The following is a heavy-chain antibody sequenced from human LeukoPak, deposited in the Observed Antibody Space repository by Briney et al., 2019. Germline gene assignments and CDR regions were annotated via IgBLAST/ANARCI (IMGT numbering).Heavy chain of an antibody. CDR2: VNPNNGDT. D-gene: IGHD2-2*01. CDR1: GYPFNGYY. J-gene: IGHJ3*02. CDR3: AREVVRYRNAFDI. Sequence: GSVKVSCKASGYPFNGYYLHWVRQAPGQGLEWMGWVNPNNGDTNYAEKFEARVTMTRDTSINTAYMELTSLRSDDTAVYYCAREVVRYRNAFDIWGQGTMVTVSS. V-gene: IGHV1-2*02.